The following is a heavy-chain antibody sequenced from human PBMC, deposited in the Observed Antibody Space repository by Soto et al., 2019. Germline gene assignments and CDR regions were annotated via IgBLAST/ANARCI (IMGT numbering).Heavy chain of an antibody. CDR1: GDTFSFYT. J-gene: IGHJ4*02. D-gene: IGHD3-10*01. Sequence: QVQLVQSGAELKKPGSSVKVSCKASGDTFSFYTINWVRQAPGLGLEWMGRVNPILSMSNYAQKFQGRVTMTAVKSTSPAYMELRSLRSEDTAFYYCATSYGSGYRAFDYWGQEALVTVSS. CDR2: VNPILSMS. CDR3: ATSYGSGYRAFDY. V-gene: IGHV1-69*02.